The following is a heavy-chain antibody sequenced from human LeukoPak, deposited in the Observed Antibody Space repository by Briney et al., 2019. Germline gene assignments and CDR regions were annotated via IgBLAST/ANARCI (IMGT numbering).Heavy chain of an antibody. V-gene: IGHV3-74*01. D-gene: IGHD1-26*01. J-gene: IGHJ4*02. Sequence: PGGPLRLSCAASGFTFSNYWMHWVRQAPGKGLVWVSRINNDGSSANYADSVKGRFTISRDNAKSTLYLQMNSLRAEDTAVYYCAGDGGYALDYWGQGTLVTVSS. CDR1: GFTFSNYW. CDR2: INNDGSSA. CDR3: AGDGGYALDY.